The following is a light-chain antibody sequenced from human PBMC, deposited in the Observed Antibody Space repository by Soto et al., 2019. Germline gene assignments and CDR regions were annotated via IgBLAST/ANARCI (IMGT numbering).Light chain of an antibody. CDR1: QSISRY. CDR3: QQYDDLPLT. J-gene: IGKJ4*01. Sequence: DIQMTQSPSSLYASFGDRITITCRASQSISRYLNWYQHKPGKAPKLLINDASDLETGVPSRFSGSGSGTDFTFTINSLKPEDIATYYCQQYDDLPLTFCGGTKVDIK. V-gene: IGKV1-33*01. CDR2: DAS.